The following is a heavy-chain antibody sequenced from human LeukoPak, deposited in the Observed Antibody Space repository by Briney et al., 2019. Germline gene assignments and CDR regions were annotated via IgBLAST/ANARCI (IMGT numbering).Heavy chain of an antibody. CDR3: ARGGDYDFWSGYYSDAFDI. CDR2: IIPIFGTA. J-gene: IGHJ3*02. CDR1: GGTFSSYA. D-gene: IGHD3-3*01. V-gene: IGHV1-69*05. Sequence: ASVKVSCKASGGTFSSYAISWVRQAPGQGLEWMGGIIPIFGTANYAQKFQGRVTITTDESTSTAYMELSGLRSEDTAVYYCARGGDYDFWSGYYSDAFDIWGQGTMVTVSS.